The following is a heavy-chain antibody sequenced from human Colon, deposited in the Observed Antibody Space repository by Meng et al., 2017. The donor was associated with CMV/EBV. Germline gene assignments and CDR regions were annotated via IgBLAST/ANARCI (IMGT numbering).Heavy chain of an antibody. D-gene: IGHD1-1*01. J-gene: IGHJ4*02. Sequence: GESLKISCAASGFTFSSYEMNWVRQAPGKGLEWVSFISSSGSIKYYADSVKGRFTISRDNAKNSLYLQMNSLRAEDTAVYYCARSLYNWNEQDDYWGQGTLVTVSS. CDR3: ARSLYNWNEQDDY. V-gene: IGHV3-48*03. CDR1: GFTFSSYE. CDR2: ISSSGSIK.